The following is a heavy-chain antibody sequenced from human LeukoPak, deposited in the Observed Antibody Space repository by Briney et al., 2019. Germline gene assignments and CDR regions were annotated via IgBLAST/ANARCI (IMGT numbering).Heavy chain of an antibody. CDR3: ATNSYYDFWSGYFDS. CDR1: GGSFSSYA. CDR2: IIPVSGTT. Sequence: SVTVSCKVSGGSFSSYAISWLRQAPGQGLEWMGGIIPVSGTTNYPHTFQGRVTISGDKSTSTSYMELSSLRSEDTAVYYCATNSYYDFWSGYFDSWGRGTLVTVSS. J-gene: IGHJ5*01. V-gene: IGHV1-69*06. D-gene: IGHD3-3*01.